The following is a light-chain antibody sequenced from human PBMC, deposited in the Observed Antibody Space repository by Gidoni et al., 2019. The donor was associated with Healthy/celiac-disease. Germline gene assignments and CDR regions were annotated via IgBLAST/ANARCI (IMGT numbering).Light chain of an antibody. CDR3: SSYTSSSTLNWV. Sequence: QSALTQPASLSGPPGQSVTISCTGTSSDVGGYNYVSWYQQPPGKAPTPMIYEVSKRPSGVSNRFSGSKAGNPASLTISGLQAEDEADYYCSSYTSSSTLNWVFGGGTKLTVL. CDR1: SSDVGGYNY. CDR2: EVS. J-gene: IGLJ3*02. V-gene: IGLV2-14*01.